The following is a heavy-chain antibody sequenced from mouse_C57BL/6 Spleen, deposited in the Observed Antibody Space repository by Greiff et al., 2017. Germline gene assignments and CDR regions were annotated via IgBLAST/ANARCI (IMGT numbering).Heavy chain of an antibody. CDR3: ARGWYVDY. CDR2: INPNNGGT. V-gene: IGHV1-26*01. J-gene: IGHJ2*01. D-gene: IGHD1-1*02. CDR1: GYTFTDYY. Sequence: EVQLQQSGPELVKPGASVKISCKASGYTFTDYYMNWVKQSHGKSLEWIGDINPNNGGTSYNQKFKGKATLTVDKSSSTAYMELRSLTSEDSAVYYCARGWYVDYWGQGTTLTVSS.